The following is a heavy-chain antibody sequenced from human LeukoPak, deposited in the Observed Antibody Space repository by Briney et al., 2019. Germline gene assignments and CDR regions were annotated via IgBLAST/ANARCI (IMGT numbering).Heavy chain of an antibody. CDR3: ARGRTGYTDY. CDR1: GFTFSSYS. Sequence: GGSLRLSCAASGFTFSSYSMNWVRQAPGKGLEWVSYISSSSSTIYYADSVKGRFTISRDNAKNSLYLQMNSLRAEDTAVYYCARGRTGYTDYWGQGTLVTVSS. CDR2: ISSSSSTI. V-gene: IGHV3-48*04. J-gene: IGHJ4*02. D-gene: IGHD6-13*01.